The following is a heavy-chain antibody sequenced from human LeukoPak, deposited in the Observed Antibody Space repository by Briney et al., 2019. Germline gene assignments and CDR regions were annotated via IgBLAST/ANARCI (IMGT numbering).Heavy chain of an antibody. V-gene: IGHV4-59*01. CDR1: GGSISSYY. Sequence: PSETLSLTCTVSGGSISSYYWSWIRQPPGKGLEWIGYIYYSGSTNYNPSLKSRVTISVDTSKNQFSLKLSSETAADTAVYYCARGTRSGWYVFDYWGQGTLVTVSS. D-gene: IGHD6-19*01. CDR3: ARGTRSGWYVFDY. J-gene: IGHJ4*02. CDR2: IYYSGST.